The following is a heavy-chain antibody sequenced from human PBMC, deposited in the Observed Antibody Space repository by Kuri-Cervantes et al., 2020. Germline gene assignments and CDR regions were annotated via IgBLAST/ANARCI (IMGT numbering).Heavy chain of an antibody. CDR3: ARDLTTVTTGHYFYGMDV. V-gene: IGHV3-33*01. J-gene: IGHJ6*02. CDR2: IWYDGSNK. D-gene: IGHD4-11*01. CDR1: GFTFSSYG. Sequence: GGSLRLSCAASGFTFSSYGMHWVRQAPGKGLEWVAVIWYDGSNKYYADSVKGRFTISRDNAKNSLYLQMNSLRTEDTAVYYCARDLTTVTTGHYFYGMDVWGQGTTVTVSS.